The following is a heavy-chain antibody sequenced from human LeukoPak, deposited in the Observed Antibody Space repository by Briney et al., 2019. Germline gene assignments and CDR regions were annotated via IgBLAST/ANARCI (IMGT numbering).Heavy chain of an antibody. Sequence: PGGSLSLSCAASGFPFSSIHMSWVRQAPGKGLEWVSVIYGGGSTYYADSVKGRLTISRDNSKNTLYLQMNSLRAEDTAVYYCARGSGYYLGNYWGQGTLVTVSS. V-gene: IGHV3-53*01. CDR1: GFPFSSIH. CDR2: IYGGGST. J-gene: IGHJ4*02. CDR3: ARGSGYYLGNY. D-gene: IGHD3-22*01.